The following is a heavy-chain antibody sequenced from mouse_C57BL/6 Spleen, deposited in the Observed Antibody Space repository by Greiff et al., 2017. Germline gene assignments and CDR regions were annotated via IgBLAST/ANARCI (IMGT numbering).Heavy chain of an antibody. CDR2: IYPGDGDT. Sequence: VQLQQSGAELVKTGGSVKISCKASGYAFSSYWMNWVKQRPGKGLEWIGQIYPGDGDTNYNGKFKGKATLTADKSSSTAYMQLSSLTSEDSAVYFYARSDYSYWYFDVWGTGTTVTVSS. J-gene: IGHJ1*03. D-gene: IGHD2-12*01. CDR1: GYAFSSYW. V-gene: IGHV1-80*01. CDR3: ARSDYSYWYFDV.